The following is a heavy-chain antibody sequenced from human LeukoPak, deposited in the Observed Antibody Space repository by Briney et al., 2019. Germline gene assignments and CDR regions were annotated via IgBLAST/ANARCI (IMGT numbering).Heavy chain of an antibody. J-gene: IGHJ4*02. V-gene: IGHV1-18*01. CDR3: ARGHRVRPVESEHDVFCFDY. Sequence: GASVKVSCKASGYTFTSYGISWVRQAPGQGLEWMGWISAYNGNTNYAQKLQGRVTMTTDTSTSTAYMELRSLRSDDTAVYYCARGHRVRPVESEHDVFCFDYWGQGTLVTVSS. CDR2: ISAYNGNT. CDR1: GYTFTSYG. D-gene: IGHD3-9*01.